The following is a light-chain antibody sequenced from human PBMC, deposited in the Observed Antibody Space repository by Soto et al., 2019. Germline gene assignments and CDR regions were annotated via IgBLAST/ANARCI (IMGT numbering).Light chain of an antibody. Sequence: EIQMTQSPSSLSASLGDRVTITCQASQDLNDYSNWYQQKPGKAPRLLIYGASFLEVGVPSRFGGSGSGTHFTLTISSLQPEDVATQYCQQYDSLPYTFGQGDRLEI. J-gene: IGKJ2*01. V-gene: IGKV1-33*01. CDR3: QQYDSLPYT. CDR2: GAS. CDR1: QDLNDY.